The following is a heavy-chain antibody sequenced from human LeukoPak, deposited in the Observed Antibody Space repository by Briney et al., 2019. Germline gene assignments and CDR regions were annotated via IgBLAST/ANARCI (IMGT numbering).Heavy chain of an antibody. D-gene: IGHD2-15*01. CDR1: GVSIRSGDYY. CDR3: ARTGYCSGGSCFDFDY. Sequence: SETLSLTCTVSGVSIRSGDYYWGWVRQSPGKGLEWIGSMSSGGSTFYNPSLRSRVTIPVDTSNDQFSLRLSSVTAADTAVYYCARTGYCSGGSCFDFDYWGQGTLVTVSS. V-gene: IGHV4-39*01. CDR2: MSSGGST. J-gene: IGHJ4*02.